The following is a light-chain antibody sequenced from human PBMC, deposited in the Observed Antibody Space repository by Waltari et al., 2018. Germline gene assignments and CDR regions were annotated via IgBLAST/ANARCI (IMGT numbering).Light chain of an antibody. J-gene: IGKJ1*01. CDR3: QQYKSYST. Sequence: DIQMTQTPSTLSASVGDRVTITCRASQNIDSWLAWYQQKPGKAPKLLIYRASSVESGVPSRFSGSGDGTEFTLTISGLQPDDFATYYCQQYKSYSTFGQGTKVDIK. CDR2: RAS. V-gene: IGKV1-5*03. CDR1: QNIDSW.